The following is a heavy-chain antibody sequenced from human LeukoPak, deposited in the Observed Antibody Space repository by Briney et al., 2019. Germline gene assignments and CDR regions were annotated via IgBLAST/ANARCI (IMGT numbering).Heavy chain of an antibody. V-gene: IGHV4-34*01. D-gene: IGHD3/OR15-3a*01. CDR1: GGSFSGYY. CDR3: ARAPYDFSSGYYGKYVDV. CDR2: INDSGNT. J-gene: IGHJ6*03. Sequence: SETLSLTCAVYGGSFSGYYCNWIRQSPEKGLEWIGEINDSGNTMYNPSLKSRVTMSVDTSKKRFSLELTSMTAADTAVYYCARAPYDFSSGYYGKYVDVWGNGTTVTVS.